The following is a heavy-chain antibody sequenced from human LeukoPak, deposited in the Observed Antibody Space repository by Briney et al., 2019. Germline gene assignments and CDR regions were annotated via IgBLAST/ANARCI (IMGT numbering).Heavy chain of an antibody. CDR2: IYYSGST. J-gene: IGHJ6*03. CDR3: ARQSPEFYYYYMDV. V-gene: IGHV4-39*07. Sequence: SETLSLTCTVSGGSISSYYWGWIRQPPGKGLEWIGSIYYSGSTYYNPSLKSRVTISVDTSKNQFSLKLSSVTAADTAVYYCARQSPEFYYYYMDVWGKGTTVTVSS. CDR1: GGSISSYY.